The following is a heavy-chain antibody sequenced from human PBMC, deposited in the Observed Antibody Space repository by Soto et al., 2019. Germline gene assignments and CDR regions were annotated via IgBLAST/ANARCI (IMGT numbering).Heavy chain of an antibody. CDR2: IYDSENT. J-gene: IGHJ6*03. CDR1: SGSITSYY. V-gene: IGHV4-59*08. D-gene: IGHD2-15*01. Sequence: SETLSLTCTVSSGSITSYYWSFIRQPPGKGLECIGYIYDSENTNYNPSLKSRVTISVDTSKNQFSLKLSSVTAADTAVYYCARQVVVVATPTYYYYYMDVWGKGTTVTVSS. CDR3: ARQVVVVATPTYYYYYMDV.